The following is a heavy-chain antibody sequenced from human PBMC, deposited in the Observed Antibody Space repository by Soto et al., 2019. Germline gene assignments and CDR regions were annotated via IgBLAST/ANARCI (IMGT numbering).Heavy chain of an antibody. CDR1: GYTFTSYA. D-gene: IGHD2-2*01. CDR2: INAGNGNT. V-gene: IGHV1-3*01. Sequence: ASVKVSCKASGYTFTSYAMHWVRQAPGQRLEWMGWINAGNGNTKYSQKFQGRVTITRDTSASTAYMELSSLRSEDTAVYYCARAYSGYCSSTSCYGTLYWFDPWGQGTLVTVSS. J-gene: IGHJ5*02. CDR3: ARAYSGYCSSTSCYGTLYWFDP.